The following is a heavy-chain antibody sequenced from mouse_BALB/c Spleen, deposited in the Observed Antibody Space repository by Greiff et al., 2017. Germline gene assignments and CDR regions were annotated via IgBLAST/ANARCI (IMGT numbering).Heavy chain of an antibody. J-gene: IGHJ2*01. Sequence: QVQLKESGAELVRPGVSVKISCKGSGYTFTDYAMHWVKQSHAKSLEWIGVISTYYGDASYNQKFKGKATMTVDKSSSTAYMELARLTSEDSAIYYCARQDTTVVAPLDYWGQGTTLTVSS. V-gene: IGHV1S137*01. CDR2: ISTYYGDA. D-gene: IGHD1-1*01. CDR3: ARQDTTVVAPLDY. CDR1: GYTFTDYA.